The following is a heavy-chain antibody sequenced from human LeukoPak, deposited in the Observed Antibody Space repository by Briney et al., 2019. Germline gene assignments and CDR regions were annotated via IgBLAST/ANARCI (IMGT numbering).Heavy chain of an antibody. Sequence: ASVKVSCKASGYSFTGYYMHWVRQAPGQGLEWMGWINPNSGGAKYAQKFQGRVTMTRVTSINTAYMELSRLRSDDTAVYYCARDFLHVYYYDSTGYVRGAFDIWGQGTMVTVSS. D-gene: IGHD3-22*01. CDR1: GYSFTGYY. CDR3: ARDFLHVYYYDSTGYVRGAFDI. V-gene: IGHV1-2*02. J-gene: IGHJ3*02. CDR2: INPNSGGA.